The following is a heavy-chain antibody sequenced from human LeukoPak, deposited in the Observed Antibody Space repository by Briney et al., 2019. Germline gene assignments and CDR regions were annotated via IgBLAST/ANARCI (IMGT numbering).Heavy chain of an antibody. Sequence: SGTLSLTCSVSGGSISSYYWSWIRQPPGKGLEWIGYIHYSGSTNYNPSLKSRVSISVDTSKNQFSLKLSSVTAADTAVYYCAGGVDYHDSSGPWGQGTLVTVSS. D-gene: IGHD3-22*01. CDR1: GGSISSYY. CDR3: AGGVDYHDSSGP. V-gene: IGHV4-59*01. J-gene: IGHJ5*02. CDR2: IHYSGST.